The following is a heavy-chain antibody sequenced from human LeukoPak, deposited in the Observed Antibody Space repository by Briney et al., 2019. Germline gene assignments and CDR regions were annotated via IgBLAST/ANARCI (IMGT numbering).Heavy chain of an antibody. CDR2: ISGSGGST. V-gene: IGHV3-23*01. D-gene: IGHD3-10*01. J-gene: IGHJ4*02. CDR1: GFTFNDYE. CDR3: AKEKWFGELPFDY. Sequence: GGSLRLSCAASGFTFNDYEMTWVRQAPGKGLEWVSAISGSGGSTYYADSVKGRFTISRDNSKNTLYLQMNSLRAEDTAVYYCAKEKWFGELPFDYWGQGTLVTVSS.